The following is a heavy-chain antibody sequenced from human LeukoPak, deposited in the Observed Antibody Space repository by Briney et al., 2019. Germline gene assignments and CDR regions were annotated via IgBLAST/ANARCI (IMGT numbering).Heavy chain of an antibody. CDR1: GYSFTSHY. V-gene: IGHV1-46*01. CDR3: GGLASKRYFYYMDV. J-gene: IGHJ6*03. CDR2: INPGGTST. Sequence: ASVKVSCKASGYSFTSHYMHWVRQAPGQGLEWMGLINPGGTSTIYAEKFQGRIIMTRDMSTTTDYMELSSLRSEDTAVYYCGGLASKRYFYYMDVWGKGTTVTVSS.